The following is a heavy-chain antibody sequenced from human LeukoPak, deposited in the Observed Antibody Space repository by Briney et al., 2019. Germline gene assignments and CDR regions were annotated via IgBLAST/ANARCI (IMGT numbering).Heavy chain of an antibody. CDR3: ARHSRVVAFDTFDI. CDR2: LYYSGST. V-gene: IGHV4-39*01. CDR1: GGSISSSSYY. D-gene: IGHD3-22*01. Sequence: SETLSLTCTVSGGSISSSSYYWGWIRQPPGKGLEWIGSLYYSGSTYYNPSLKRRVTISVDPSKNQFSLKLSSVTAADTALYYCARHSRVVAFDTFDIWGQGTMVTVSS. J-gene: IGHJ3*02.